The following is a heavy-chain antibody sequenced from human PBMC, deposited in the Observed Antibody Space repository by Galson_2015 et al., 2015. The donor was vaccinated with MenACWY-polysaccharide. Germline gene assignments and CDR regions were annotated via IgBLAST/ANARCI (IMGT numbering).Heavy chain of an antibody. CDR2: IYDSGTT. J-gene: IGHJ5*02. V-gene: IGHV4-39*07. D-gene: IGHD3-10*01. CDR3: ARDSHYYGSGSFGWFDP. Sequence: QPPGKVLEWIGSIYDSGTTYYNPSLKGRVTISIDTSKNQFSLNVTSVTAADTAVYLCARDSHYYGSGSFGWFDPWGQGILVPVSS.